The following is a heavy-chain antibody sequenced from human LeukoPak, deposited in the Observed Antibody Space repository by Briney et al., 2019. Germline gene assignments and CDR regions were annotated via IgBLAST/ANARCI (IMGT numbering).Heavy chain of an antibody. CDR3: ARDPGGGYCSSASCRDV. D-gene: IGHD2-2*01. J-gene: IGHJ6*02. V-gene: IGHV3-23*01. CDR1: GFTFSSYA. Sequence: GGSLRLSCAASGFTFSSYAMSWVRQAPGKGLEWVSAISGSGGSTYYADSVKGRFTIPRDNSKNTLYLQMNSLRAEDTAVYYCARDPGGGYCSSASCRDVWGQGTTVTVSS. CDR2: ISGSGGST.